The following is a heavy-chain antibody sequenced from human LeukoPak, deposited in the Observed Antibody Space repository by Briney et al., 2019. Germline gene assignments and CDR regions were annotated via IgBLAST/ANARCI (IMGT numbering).Heavy chain of an antibody. CDR1: GGSISSGGYY. D-gene: IGHD2-2*01. CDR2: IYYSGST. CDR3: ARGVAVPAALDY. J-gene: IGHJ4*02. V-gene: IGHV4-31*03. Sequence: SETLSLTCTVSGGSISSGGYYWSWIRQHPGQGLEWIGYIYYSGSTYYNPSLKSRVTISVDTSKNQFSLKLSSVTAADTAVYYCARGVAVPAALDYWGQGTLVTVSS.